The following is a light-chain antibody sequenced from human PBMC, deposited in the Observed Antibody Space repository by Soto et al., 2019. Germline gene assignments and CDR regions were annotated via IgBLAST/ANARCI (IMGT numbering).Light chain of an antibody. J-gene: IGLJ1*01. CDR3: CSYAGSSGYV. CDR2: EVS. Sequence: QSALTQPASVSGSPGQSVTISCTGTISDVGSYNLVSWYQQHPGKAPKLMIYEVSKRPSGVSNRFSGSKSGNTASLTISGLQAEDEADYYCCSYAGSSGYVFGTGTKVTVL. V-gene: IGLV2-23*02. CDR1: ISDVGSYNL.